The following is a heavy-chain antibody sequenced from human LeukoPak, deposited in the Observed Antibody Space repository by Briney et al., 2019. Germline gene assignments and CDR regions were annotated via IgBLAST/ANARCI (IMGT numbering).Heavy chain of an antibody. J-gene: IGHJ4*02. CDR2: INPRGDST. Sequence: ASVKVSCKASGYTFTTYYMHWVRQAPGQGLEGMGVINPRGDSTTYAQKFQGRLTMTMDTSTRTIYMELSSLRSDDTAVYYCGREMLSYGDCIDYWGQGTLVTVSS. CDR1: GYTFTTYY. V-gene: IGHV1-46*01. D-gene: IGHD4-17*01. CDR3: GREMLSYGDCIDY.